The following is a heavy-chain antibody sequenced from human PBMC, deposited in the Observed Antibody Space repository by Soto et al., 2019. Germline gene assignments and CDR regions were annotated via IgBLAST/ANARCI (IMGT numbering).Heavy chain of an antibody. J-gene: IGHJ6*02. Sequence: LSLTCTVSGGSISSSSYYWGWIRQPPGKGLEWIGSIYYSGSTYYNPSLKSRVTISVDTSKNQFSLKLSSVTAADTAVYYCACIFSGGYGYGFYYYGMDVWGQGTTVTVSS. D-gene: IGHD5-18*01. CDR2: IYYSGST. CDR1: GGSISSSSYY. V-gene: IGHV4-39*01. CDR3: ACIFSGGYGYGFYYYGMDV.